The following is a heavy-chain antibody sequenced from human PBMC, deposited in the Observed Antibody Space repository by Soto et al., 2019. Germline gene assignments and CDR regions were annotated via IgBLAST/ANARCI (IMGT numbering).Heavy chain of an antibody. CDR1: GDSISSGSY. CDR2: IHHGGTT. CDR3: ARVHVMVAAGSTFDY. D-gene: IGHD3-10*01. J-gene: IGHJ4*03. V-gene: IGHV4-38-2*02. Sequence: SETLSLTCTVSGDSISSGSYWGWIRQPPGEGPEWIASIHHGGTTFYNPSLKSRISISVDTSKNQFSLRLTSVTAADTATYYCARVHVMVAAGSTFDYWGPGTLVTVSS.